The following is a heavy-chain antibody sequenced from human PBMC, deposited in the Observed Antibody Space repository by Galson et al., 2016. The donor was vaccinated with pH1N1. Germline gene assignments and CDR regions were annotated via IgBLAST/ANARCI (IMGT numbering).Heavy chain of an antibody. CDR1: GFTFSNYA. Sequence: SLRLSCAASGFTFSNYAMSWVRQSPGEGLEWVSTISGSGGSTYYADSVKGRFTISRDNSKNTVYLQMNSLRADDAAVYYCAKHPYYVDTSKIDYWGQGTRVSVSS. V-gene: IGHV3-23*01. J-gene: IGHJ4*02. D-gene: IGHD5-18*01. CDR2: ISGSGGST. CDR3: AKHPYYVDTSKIDY.